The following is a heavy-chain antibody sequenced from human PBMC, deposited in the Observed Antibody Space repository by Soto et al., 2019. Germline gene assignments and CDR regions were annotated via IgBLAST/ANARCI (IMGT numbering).Heavy chain of an antibody. CDR2: INYSGST. Sequence: AGTLSLTCAVYGGSFSGYYWRGIRQPPGKGLEWMGEINYSGSTNYNPSLKSRVTITVDTSKNQSSLKLSSVTGADTAVYYCTTAASTLRYFDWLPFDYWGQGTLVTVSS. CDR3: TTAASTLRYFDWLPFDY. D-gene: IGHD3-9*01. CDR1: GGSFSGYY. J-gene: IGHJ4*02. V-gene: IGHV4-34*01.